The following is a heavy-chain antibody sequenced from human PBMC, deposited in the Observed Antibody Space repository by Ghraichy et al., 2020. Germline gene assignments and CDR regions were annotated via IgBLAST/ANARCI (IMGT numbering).Heavy chain of an antibody. CDR2: ISGSGGST. D-gene: IGHD4/OR15-4a*01. Sequence: LSLTCAASGFTFSSYAMSWVRQAPGKGLEWVSTISGSGGSTYYADSVKGRFTISRDNSRDTLYLQVNSLRAEDTAVYYCAKGGPGATDFDYWGQGTLVTVSS. CDR1: GFTFSSYA. CDR3: AKGGPGATDFDY. J-gene: IGHJ4*02. V-gene: IGHV3-23*01.